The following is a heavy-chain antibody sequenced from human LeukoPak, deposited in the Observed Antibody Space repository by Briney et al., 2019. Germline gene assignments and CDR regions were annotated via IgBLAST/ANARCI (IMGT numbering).Heavy chain of an antibody. CDR2: IYYSGST. V-gene: IGHV4-31*03. Sequence: SQTLSLTCTVSGDSISSGGYYWSWIRQHPGKGLEWIGYIYYSGSTYYNPSLKSRVTISVDTSKNQFSLKLSSVTAADTAVYYCARSNKRGYSYGYVFDYWGQGTLVTVSS. CDR1: GDSISSGGYY. J-gene: IGHJ4*02. D-gene: IGHD5-18*01. CDR3: ARSNKRGYSYGYVFDY.